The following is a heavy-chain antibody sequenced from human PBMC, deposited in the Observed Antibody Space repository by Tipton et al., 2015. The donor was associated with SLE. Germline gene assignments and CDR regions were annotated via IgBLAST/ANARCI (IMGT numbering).Heavy chain of an antibody. CDR3: ASGVYSSSDAFDI. CDR1: GDSISSGAYY. V-gene: IGHV4-31*03. CDR2: MYFSGDT. J-gene: IGHJ3*02. D-gene: IGHD6-6*01. Sequence: TLSLTCTVSGDSISSGAYYWSWIRQHPGKGLEWIAYMYFSGDTHYNPSLKSRVTTSVDMSKNQFSLKLSSVSAADTAVYYCASGVYSSSDAFDIWGQGTMVTVSS.